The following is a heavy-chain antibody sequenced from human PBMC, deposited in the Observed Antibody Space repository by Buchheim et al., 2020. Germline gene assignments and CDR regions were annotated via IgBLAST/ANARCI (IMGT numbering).Heavy chain of an antibody. Sequence: QVQLVESGGGVVQPGRSLRLSCAASGFTFSSYAMHWVRQAPGKGLEWVAVISYDGSNKYYADSVKGRFTISRDNSKNTLYLQMNSLRAEDTAVYYCAREVQRANYDILTGYYNVGFHYYGMDVWGQGTT. CDR2: ISYDGSNK. CDR1: GFTFSSYA. D-gene: IGHD3-9*01. CDR3: AREVQRANYDILTGYYNVGFHYYGMDV. V-gene: IGHV3-30-3*01. J-gene: IGHJ6*02.